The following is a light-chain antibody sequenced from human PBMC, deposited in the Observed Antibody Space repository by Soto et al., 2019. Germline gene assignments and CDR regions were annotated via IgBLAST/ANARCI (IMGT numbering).Light chain of an antibody. J-gene: IGKJ1*01. CDR1: QGISSY. V-gene: IGKV1-9*01. Sequence: IQLTQSPSSLSASVGDRVTITCRASQGISSYLAWYQQKPGKAPKLLIYAASTLQSGVPSRFSGSGSGTEFTLTISSLQPDDFATYYCQQSFTTWTFGQGTKVDI. CDR2: AAS. CDR3: QQSFTTWT.